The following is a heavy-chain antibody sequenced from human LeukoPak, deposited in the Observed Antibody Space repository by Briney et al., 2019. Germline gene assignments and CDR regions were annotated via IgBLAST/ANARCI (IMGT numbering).Heavy chain of an antibody. Sequence: SETLCLTCTVSGGSISSSSYYWGWIRQPPGKGLEWIGRIYTSGSTSYNPSLKSRVTISVDTSKNQFSLKLSSVTAADTAVYSCARDRYWGQGTLITVSS. CDR1: GGSISSSSYY. J-gene: IGHJ4*02. CDR2: IYTSGST. V-gene: IGHV4-39*07. CDR3: ARDRY.